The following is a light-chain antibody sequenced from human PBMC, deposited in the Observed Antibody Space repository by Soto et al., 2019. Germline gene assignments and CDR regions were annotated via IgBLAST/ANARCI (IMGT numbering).Light chain of an antibody. J-gene: IGLJ2*01. Sequence: QPVLTQSPSASASLGASVKRTCTLSSGHSNYAIAWHQQQSEKGPRYLMKLNSDGSHSKGDGIPDRFSGSSSGAERYLTISSLQSEDEADYYCQTWGSGIVVFGGGTKVTFL. V-gene: IGLV4-69*01. CDR1: SGHSNYA. CDR2: LNSDGSH. CDR3: QTWGSGIVV.